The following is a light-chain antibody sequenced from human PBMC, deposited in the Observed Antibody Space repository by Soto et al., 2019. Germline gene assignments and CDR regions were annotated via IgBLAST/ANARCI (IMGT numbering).Light chain of an antibody. Sequence: QSVLTQPASVSGSPGQSITISCTGTSSDVGGYNYVSWYQQHPGKAPKLMIYDVSNRPSGVSNRFSGSKSGNTASLTISGLQAGDEADYYCSSYTSSSTSVVFGTGTKVTVL. J-gene: IGLJ1*01. V-gene: IGLV2-14*01. CDR2: DVS. CDR1: SSDVGGYNY. CDR3: SSYTSSSTSVV.